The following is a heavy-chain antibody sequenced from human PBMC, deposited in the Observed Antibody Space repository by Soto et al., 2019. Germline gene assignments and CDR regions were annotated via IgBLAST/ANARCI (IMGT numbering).Heavy chain of an antibody. CDR1: GFTFSNAW. CDR2: IKSKTDGGTT. Sequence: EVQLVESGGGLVKPGGSLSLSCAASGFTFSNAWMSWVRQAPGKGLEWVGSIKSKTDGGTTDYAAPVKGRFTISRDDSKNTLYLQMNSLKTEDTAVYYCTPLGSGGGYWGQGTLVTVSS. D-gene: IGHD2-8*02. CDR3: TPLGSGGGY. J-gene: IGHJ4*02. V-gene: IGHV3-15*01.